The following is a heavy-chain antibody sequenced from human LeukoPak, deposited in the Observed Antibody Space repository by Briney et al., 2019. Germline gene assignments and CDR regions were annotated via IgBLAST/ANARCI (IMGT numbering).Heavy chain of an antibody. CDR1: GGTFSSYA. CDR2: IIPIFGTA. J-gene: IGHJ3*02. Sequence: SVKVSCKASGGTFSSYAISWVRQAPGQGLEWMGGIIPIFGTANYAQKFQGRVTITADESTSTAYMELSSLRSEDTAVYYCARDPLGHCSGGSCYLGFYFDIWGQGTMVTVSS. D-gene: IGHD2-15*01. CDR3: ARDPLGHCSGGSCYLGFYFDI. V-gene: IGHV1-69*13.